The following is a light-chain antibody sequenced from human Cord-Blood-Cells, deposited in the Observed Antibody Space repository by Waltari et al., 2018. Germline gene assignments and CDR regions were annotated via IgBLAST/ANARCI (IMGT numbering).Light chain of an antibody. CDR1: QSVSSY. J-gene: IGKJ2*01. CDR2: AAS. Sequence: EIVLTQSPATLSLSPGERATLSCRASQSVSSYLAWYQQKPGQAPRLLIYAASNGATGIPARFRGSGSGTDFTLTISSREPEDFAVYFCQQRSNWPTFGQGTKLEIK. V-gene: IGKV3-11*01. CDR3: QQRSNWPT.